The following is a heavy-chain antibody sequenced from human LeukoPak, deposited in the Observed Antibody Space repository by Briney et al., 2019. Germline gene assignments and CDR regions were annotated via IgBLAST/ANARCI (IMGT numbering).Heavy chain of an antibody. CDR2: ITPSGGTP. Sequence: PGGSLRLSCAASGFSFGNYAMSWVRQAPGKGLEWVSSITPSGGTPYYADSVKGRFTISKDSSKTTLYLQMDSLRAEDTALYYCARIGDHDNSGYYLDYWGQGTLVTVSS. CDR1: GFSFGNYA. CDR3: ARIGDHDNSGYYLDY. J-gene: IGHJ4*02. V-gene: IGHV3-23*01. D-gene: IGHD3-22*01.